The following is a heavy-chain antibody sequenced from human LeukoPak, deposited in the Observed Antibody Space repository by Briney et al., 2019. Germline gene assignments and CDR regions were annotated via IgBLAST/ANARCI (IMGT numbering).Heavy chain of an antibody. CDR2: IRGSGGST. J-gene: IGHJ6*03. Sequence: PGGSLRLSCAASGFTFSSYAMNWVRQAPGKGLEWVSSIRGSGGSTYYADSVKGRFTISRDNSKNTVYLQMNSLRAEDTAVYYCAKDVGYCSGGSCYTYSYMDVWGKGTTVTVSS. CDR1: GFTFSSYA. D-gene: IGHD2-15*01. V-gene: IGHV3-23*01. CDR3: AKDVGYCSGGSCYTYSYMDV.